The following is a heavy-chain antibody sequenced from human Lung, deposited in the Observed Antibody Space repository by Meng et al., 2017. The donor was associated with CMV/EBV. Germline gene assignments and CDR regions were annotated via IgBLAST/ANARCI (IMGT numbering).Heavy chain of an antibody. CDR3: ARDLIAYSSGRYGLYFEY. D-gene: IGHD6-19*01. CDR2: ISYDGSNK. CDR1: GFTFSSYA. J-gene: IGHJ4*02. V-gene: IGHV3-30-3*01. Sequence: SCAASGFTFSSYAMHWVRQAPGKGLEWVAVISYDGSNKYYADSVKGRFTISRDNSKNTLYLQMNSLRAEDTAVYYCARDLIAYSSGRYGLYFEYWXPGTXVTVSS.